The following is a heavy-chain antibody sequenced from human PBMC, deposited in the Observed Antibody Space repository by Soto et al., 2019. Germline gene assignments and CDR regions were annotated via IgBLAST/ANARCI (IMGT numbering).Heavy chain of an antibody. CDR1: GFTFTSSA. Sequence: SVKVSCKASGFTFTSSAVQWVRQARGQRLEWIGWIVVGSGNTNYAQKFQERVTITRDMSTSTAYMELSSLRSEDTAVYYCAAGTIFGVVMDYYYYGMDVWGQGTTVTVSS. D-gene: IGHD3-3*01. CDR3: AAGTIFGVVMDYYYYGMDV. CDR2: IVVGSGNT. J-gene: IGHJ6*02. V-gene: IGHV1-58*01.